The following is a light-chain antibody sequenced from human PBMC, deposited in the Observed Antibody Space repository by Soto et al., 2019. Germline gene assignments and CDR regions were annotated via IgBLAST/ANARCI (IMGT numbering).Light chain of an antibody. CDR3: CSYAGSYVV. CDR1: SSDVGGYNY. CDR2: DVS. Sequence: QSALTQPRSVSGSPGQSVTISCTGTSSDVGGYNYVSWYQQHPGKAPKLMIYDVSKRPSRVPDRFSGSKSGNTASLTISGLQAEDEADYYCCSYAGSYVVFGGGTKVTVL. J-gene: IGLJ2*01. V-gene: IGLV2-11*01.